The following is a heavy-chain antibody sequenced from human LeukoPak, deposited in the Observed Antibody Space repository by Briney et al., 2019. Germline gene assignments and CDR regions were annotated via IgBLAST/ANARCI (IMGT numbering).Heavy chain of an antibody. CDR1: GGSITSYY. CDR2: VSDGGRT. D-gene: IGHD1-14*01. Sequence: SETLSLTCSVSGGSITSYYWSWIRQPPGKGPEWIGHVSDGGRTNYSPSLRSRVSISVDTSKNQFSLKLNSVTAADTAVYFCARASTTFDDWGQGTLVTVSS. V-gene: IGHV4-59*01. J-gene: IGHJ4*02. CDR3: ARASTTFDD.